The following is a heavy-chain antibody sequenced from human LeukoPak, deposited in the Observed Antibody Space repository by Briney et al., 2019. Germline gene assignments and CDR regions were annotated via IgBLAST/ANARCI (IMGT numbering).Heavy chain of an antibody. CDR3: ARDIIMGLYYDSSYFDY. CDR2: IKQDGSEK. J-gene: IGHJ4*02. V-gene: IGHV3-7*01. CDR1: GFTFSSYW. D-gene: IGHD3-22*01. Sequence: GSLRLSCAASGFTFSSYWMSWVRQAPGKGLEWVANIKQDGSEKYYVDSVKGRFTISRDNAKNSLYLQMNSLRAEDTAVYYCARDIIMGLYYDSSYFDYWGQGTLVTVSS.